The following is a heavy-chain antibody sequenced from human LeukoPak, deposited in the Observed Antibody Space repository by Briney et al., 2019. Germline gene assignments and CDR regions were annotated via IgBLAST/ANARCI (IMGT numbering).Heavy chain of an antibody. CDR3: AKYYDILTGYYYDY. CDR1: GFTFSNYG. D-gene: IGHD3-9*01. V-gene: IGHV3-33*05. CDR2: ISYDGSNK. Sequence: GGSLRLSCAASGFTFSNYGMHWVRQAPGKGLEWVAVISYDGSNKYYADSVKGRFTISRDNSKNTLYLQMNSLRAEDTAVYYCAKYYDILTGYYYDYWGQGTLVTVSS. J-gene: IGHJ4*02.